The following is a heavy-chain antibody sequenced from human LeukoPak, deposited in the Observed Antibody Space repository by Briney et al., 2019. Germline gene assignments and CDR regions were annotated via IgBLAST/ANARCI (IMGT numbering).Heavy chain of an antibody. CDR3: AKAKNYGDFLFDY. D-gene: IGHD4-17*01. CDR1: GFTFSTYA. V-gene: IGHV3-23*01. CDR2: ISVIGGGT. J-gene: IGHJ4*02. Sequence: PGGSLRLSCAASGFTFSTYAMNWVRQAPGKGLEWVSGISVIGGGTFYADSVKGRFTISRDNSKNTLYLQMNSLRAEDTAVYYCAKAKNYGDFLFDYWGQGTLVTVSS.